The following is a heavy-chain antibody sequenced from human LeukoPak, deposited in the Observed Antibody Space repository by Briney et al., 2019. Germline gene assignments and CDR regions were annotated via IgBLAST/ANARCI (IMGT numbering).Heavy chain of an antibody. CDR1: GYTLTELS. V-gene: IGHV1-24*01. CDR3: ATEGAYGSGSFGENYFDY. J-gene: IGHJ4*02. CDR2: FDPEDGET. D-gene: IGHD3-10*01. Sequence: ASVKVSCKVSGYTLTELSMHWVRQAPGKGLEWMGGFDPEDGETIYAQKFQGRVTMTEDTSTDTAYMELSSLRSEDTAVYYCATEGAYGSGSFGENYFDYWGQGTLVTVSS.